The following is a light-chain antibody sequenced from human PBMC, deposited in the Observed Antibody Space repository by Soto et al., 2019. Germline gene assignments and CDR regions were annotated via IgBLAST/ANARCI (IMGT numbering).Light chain of an antibody. CDR1: QTISGW. V-gene: IGKV1-5*01. CDR3: QQYGTSEII. Sequence: DIQMTQSPSTLSASVGDRVTITCRASQTISGWLAWYQQKPGKVPNLLIYDASSLQSGVPSRFSGSGSGTEFTLTISRLQPDDFAVFFCQQYGTSEIIFGQGTRLEIK. J-gene: IGKJ5*01. CDR2: DAS.